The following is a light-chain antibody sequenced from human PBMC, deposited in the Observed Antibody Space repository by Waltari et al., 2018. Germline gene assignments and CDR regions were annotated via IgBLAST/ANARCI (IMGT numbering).Light chain of an antibody. CDR2: GAS. V-gene: IGKV3-20*01. Sequence: EIVLTQSPGTLSLSPGERATLSCRASQSVSSSYLAWDQQKPGQAPRLLIYGASRRATGIPDRFSGSGSGTDFTLTISRLEPEEFAVYYCQQYGSSPWTFGQGTKVEIK. CDR3: QQYGSSPWT. CDR1: QSVSSSY. J-gene: IGKJ1*01.